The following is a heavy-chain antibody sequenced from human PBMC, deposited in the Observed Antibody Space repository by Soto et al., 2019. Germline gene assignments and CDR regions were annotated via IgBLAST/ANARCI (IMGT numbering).Heavy chain of an antibody. CDR1: GFPFDYYL. V-gene: IGHV3-74*01. J-gene: IGHJ3*01. CDR2: IHSDGTST. D-gene: IGHD1-26*01. Sequence: PGGSLRLSCAASGFPFDYYLMHWVRQAPGKGLVWVSRIHSDGTSTTYADSVKGRFTISRDNAKNTLSLQMNSLRAEDTAVYYCARGDRGAFDLWGQGTVVTVSS. CDR3: ARGDRGAFDL.